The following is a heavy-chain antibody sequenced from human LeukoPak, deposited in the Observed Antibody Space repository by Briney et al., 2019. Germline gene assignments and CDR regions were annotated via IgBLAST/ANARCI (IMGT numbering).Heavy chain of an antibody. J-gene: IGHJ6*03. D-gene: IGHD2-8*01. CDR2: INTHNGAT. CDR1: GNTFAGYY. CDR3: ARSAEHCNNGVCFTDYYMDV. V-gene: IGHV1-2*02. Sequence: GASVKVSCKASGNTFAGYYVHWVRQAPGQGLEWMGWINTHNGATNYAQHFQGRVTMTTDTAVTTAYMELSSLTSDDTAVYFCARSAEHCNNGVCFTDYYMDVWGKGTTVTVSS.